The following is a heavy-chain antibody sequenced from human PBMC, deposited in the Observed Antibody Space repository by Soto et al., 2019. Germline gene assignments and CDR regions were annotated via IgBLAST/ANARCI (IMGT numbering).Heavy chain of an antibody. J-gene: IGHJ5*02. V-gene: IGHV4-34*01. CDR3: ARGRYCSGGSCYRGLDWFDP. CDR1: GGSFSGYY. Sequence: QVQLQQWGAGLLKPSETLSLTCAVYGGSFSGYYWSWIRQPPGKGLEWIGEINHSGSTNYNPSLTSRVTISVDTSKNQFSLKLSSVTAADTAVYYCARGRYCSGGSCYRGLDWFDPWGQGTLVTVSS. CDR2: INHSGST. D-gene: IGHD2-15*01.